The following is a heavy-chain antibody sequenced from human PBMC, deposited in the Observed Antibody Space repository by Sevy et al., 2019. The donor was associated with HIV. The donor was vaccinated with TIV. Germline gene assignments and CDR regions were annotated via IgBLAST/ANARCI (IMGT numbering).Heavy chain of an antibody. CDR1: GFTFSAYG. CDR2: ISSSGRYI. J-gene: IGHJ4*02. Sequence: GGSLRLSCAASGFTFSAYGMNWVRQGPGKGLEWVSSISSSGRYIYYADSVQGRFTISRDNAEDSLYLQMNNLRAEDTAVYYCARDALSGTSAYWGQGTLVTVSS. V-gene: IGHV3-21*01. CDR3: ARDALSGTSAY. D-gene: IGHD1-7*01.